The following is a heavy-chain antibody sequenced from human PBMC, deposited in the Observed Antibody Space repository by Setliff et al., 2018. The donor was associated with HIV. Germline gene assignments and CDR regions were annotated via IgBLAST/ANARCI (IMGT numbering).Heavy chain of an antibody. CDR1: GFTFSSYE. Sequence: PGGSLRLSCVASGFTFSSYEMNWVRQAPGKGLEWVSSISSSSSYIYYADSVKGRFTISRDNAKNSLYLQMNSLRAEDTAVYYCTRDLSYDYDRSSDTFDYWGQGTLVTVSS. CDR3: TRDLSYDYDRSSDTFDY. V-gene: IGHV3-21*01. J-gene: IGHJ4*02. D-gene: IGHD3-22*01. CDR2: ISSSSSYI.